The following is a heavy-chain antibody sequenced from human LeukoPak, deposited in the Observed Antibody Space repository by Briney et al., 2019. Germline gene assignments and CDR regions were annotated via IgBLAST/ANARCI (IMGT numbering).Heavy chain of an antibody. Sequence: SVKVSCKASGGTFSSYTISWVRQAPGQGLEWMGSIIPILGIANYAQKFQGRVTITADKSTSTAYMELSSLRSEDTAVYYCARDDPSRDYYDSSGNWGQGTLVTVSS. J-gene: IGHJ4*02. V-gene: IGHV1-69*04. CDR3: ARDDPSRDYYDSSGN. CDR2: IIPILGIA. D-gene: IGHD3-22*01. CDR1: GGTFSSYT.